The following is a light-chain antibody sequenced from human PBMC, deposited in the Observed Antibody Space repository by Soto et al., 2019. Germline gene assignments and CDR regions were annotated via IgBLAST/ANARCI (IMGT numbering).Light chain of an antibody. CDR3: QQFGSSPPWT. CDR1: QSVSSNY. J-gene: IGKJ1*01. V-gene: IGKV3-20*01. Sequence: EIVLTQSPGTLSLSPGERATLSCRASQSVSSNYLVWDQQKPGQPHRLLIYGASSRATGIPDRFSGSVSGTDFTLTISRLEPEDFALYYCQQFGSSPPWTVGQGTKVDIK. CDR2: GAS.